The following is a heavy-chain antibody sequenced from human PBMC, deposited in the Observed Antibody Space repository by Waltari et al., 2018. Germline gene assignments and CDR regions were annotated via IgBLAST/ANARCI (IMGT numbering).Heavy chain of an antibody. CDR1: GLTFSGYW. J-gene: IGHJ4*02. CDR3: VRDRHSWD. Sequence: EVHLVESGGDLVQPGGSLRLSCAGSGLTFSGYWMHWVRQVPGKGLVWVSRISPDGRTTFYADSVKGRFAISIDNAKNALYLQMNSLRAEDTAVYYCVRDRHSWDWGQGTLVTVSS. CDR2: ISPDGRTT. V-gene: IGHV3-74*01.